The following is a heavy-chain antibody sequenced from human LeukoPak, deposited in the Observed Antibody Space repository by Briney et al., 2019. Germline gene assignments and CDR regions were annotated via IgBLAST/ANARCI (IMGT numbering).Heavy chain of an antibody. D-gene: IGHD3-10*01. CDR3: ATGVLLWFGEHYFDY. V-gene: IGHV1-24*01. CDR1: GYTLTELS. Sequence: ASVKVSCKVSGYTLTELSMHWVRQAPGKGLEWMGGFDPEDGETIYAQKFQGRVTMTEDTSTDTAYMELSSLRSEDTAVYYCATGVLLWFGEHYFDYWGQGTLVTVSS. J-gene: IGHJ4*02. CDR2: FDPEDGET.